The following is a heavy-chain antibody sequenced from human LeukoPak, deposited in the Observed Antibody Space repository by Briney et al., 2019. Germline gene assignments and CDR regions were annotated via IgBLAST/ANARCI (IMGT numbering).Heavy chain of an antibody. CDR1: GFTVSSNY. J-gene: IGHJ4*02. Sequence: PGGSLRLSCAASGFTVSSNYMSWVRQAPGKGLEWVSVIYSGVNTYYADSVKGRFTVSRDNSKNTLYLQMNSLRAEDTAVYYCARDRGYNWNSGSLDYWGQGTLVTVSS. V-gene: IGHV3-66*02. CDR3: ARDRGYNWNSGSLDY. D-gene: IGHD1-7*01. CDR2: IYSGVNT.